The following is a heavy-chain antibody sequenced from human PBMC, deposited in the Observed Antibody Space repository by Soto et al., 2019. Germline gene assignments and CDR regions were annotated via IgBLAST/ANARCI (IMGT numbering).Heavy chain of an antibody. Sequence: QVQLVQSGAEVKKPGASVKVSCKASGYTFTGYYMHWVRQAPGQGLEWMGWINPNSGGTNYAQKFQGWVPMTRDTSISTAYMELSRLRSDDTAVYYCARGGTIFGVGSPYDYWGQGTLVTVSS. V-gene: IGHV1-2*04. CDR2: INPNSGGT. CDR1: GYTFTGYY. D-gene: IGHD3-3*01. J-gene: IGHJ4*02. CDR3: ARGGTIFGVGSPYDY.